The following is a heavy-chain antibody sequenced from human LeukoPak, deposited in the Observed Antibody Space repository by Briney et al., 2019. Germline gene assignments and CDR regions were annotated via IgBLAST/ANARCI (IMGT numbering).Heavy chain of an antibody. V-gene: IGHV3-21*01. Sequence: GGSLRLSCAPSVFTLSSYTMTSVRQAPGKGLGWVSSISSSSRYIYYADSVKGRFTISRDNAKNSLYLQMNSLRAEDTAVYYCARGQGTIPDSVPLDIWGQGTMVTVSS. CDR1: VFTLSSYT. J-gene: IGHJ3*02. CDR2: ISSSSRYI. CDR3: ARGQGTIPDSVPLDI. D-gene: IGHD2-8*01.